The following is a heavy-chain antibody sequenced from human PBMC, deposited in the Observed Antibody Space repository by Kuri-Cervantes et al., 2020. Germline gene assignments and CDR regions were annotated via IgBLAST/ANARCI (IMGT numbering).Heavy chain of an antibody. CDR2: TYYRSKWYN. J-gene: IGHJ6*03. D-gene: IGHD2/OR15-2a*01. Sequence: SQTLSLTCAISGDSVSSNSAAWDWVRQSLSGGLEWLGRTYYRSKWYNDYAVSVKSRITINSDTSKNQFSLQLNSVTPEDTAVYYCAREEVSGSNYYYYMDVWGKGATVTVSS. CDR1: GDSVSSNSAA. CDR3: AREEVSGSNYYYYMDV. V-gene: IGHV6-1*01.